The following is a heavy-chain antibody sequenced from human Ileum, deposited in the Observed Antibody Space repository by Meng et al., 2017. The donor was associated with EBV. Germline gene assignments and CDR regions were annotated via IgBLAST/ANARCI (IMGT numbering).Heavy chain of an antibody. Sequence: QCQLWNVGGEVKKPGASVKVSCKASGYRFTAFGISWGRQAPGKGPEWMGWITTYNGDTKYAQKFQGRVTMTRETSTNTAYMELTSLRSDDTAVYYCARTYYGSYGFDYWGQGTLVTVSS. D-gene: IGHD3-10*01. CDR2: ITTYNGDT. CDR3: ARTYYGSYGFDY. J-gene: IGHJ4*02. V-gene: IGHV1-18*01. CDR1: GYRFTAFG.